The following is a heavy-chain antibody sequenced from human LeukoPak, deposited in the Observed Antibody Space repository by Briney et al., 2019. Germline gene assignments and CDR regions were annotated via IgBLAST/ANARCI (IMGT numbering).Heavy chain of an antibody. V-gene: IGHV1-3*03. J-gene: IGHJ4*02. CDR1: GYTFTNYA. CDR2: INAGNGNT. D-gene: IGHD3-10*01. CDR3: ARSMVRGVISYYFDY. Sequence: ASVKVSCKASGYTFTNYAMHWVRQAPGQRLEWMGWINAGNGNTKYSQEFQGRVIITRDTSASTAYMELSRLRSEDMAEYYCARSMVRGVISYYFDYWGQGTLVTVSS.